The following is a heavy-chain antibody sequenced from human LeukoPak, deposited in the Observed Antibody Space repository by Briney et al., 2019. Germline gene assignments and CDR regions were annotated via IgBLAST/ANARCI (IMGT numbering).Heavy chain of an antibody. Sequence: PGGSVRLFRAASGFTFSRYGMHWVRQAPGKGLGGEAFIRYDRSNKYSADSLKGRFTISRANSKNTLYLQTNSPGAEDTSVYSCGQAIVVVRAASNSAFWGQGTLVTVSS. D-gene: IGHD2-2*01. CDR2: IRYDRSNK. CDR1: GFTFSRYG. V-gene: IGHV3-30*02. CDR3: GQAIVVVRAASNSAF. J-gene: IGHJ4*02.